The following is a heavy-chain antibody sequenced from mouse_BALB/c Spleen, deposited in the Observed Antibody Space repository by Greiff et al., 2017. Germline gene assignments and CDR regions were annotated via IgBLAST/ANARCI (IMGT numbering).Heavy chain of an antibody. J-gene: IGHJ3*01. V-gene: IGHV5-6-5*01. CDR2: ISSGGST. CDR1: GFTFSSYA. CDR3: ARYRYGFAY. Sequence: EVKVVESGGGLVKPGGSLKLSCAASGFTFSSYAMSWVRQTPEKRLEWVASISSGGSTYYPDSVKGRFTISRDNARNILYLQMSSLMSEDTAMYYCARYRYGFAYWGQGTLVTVSA. D-gene: IGHD2-14*01.